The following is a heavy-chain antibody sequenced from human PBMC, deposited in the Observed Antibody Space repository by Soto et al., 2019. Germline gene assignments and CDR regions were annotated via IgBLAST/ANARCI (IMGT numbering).Heavy chain of an antibody. CDR2: INHLETT. Sequence: QLQLHESGSGLVKPSQTLSLTCTVSGASITYGNYAWSWIRQTPGKGLEWIGYINHLETTFYNPSFESRLSLSIDRAKNQFSLNLNSMSAADRAVYFCARGGGSDSFDYWGQGILVTVSS. D-gene: IGHD1-26*01. J-gene: IGHJ4*02. CDR1: GASITYGNYA. CDR3: ARGGGSDSFDY. V-gene: IGHV4-30-2*01.